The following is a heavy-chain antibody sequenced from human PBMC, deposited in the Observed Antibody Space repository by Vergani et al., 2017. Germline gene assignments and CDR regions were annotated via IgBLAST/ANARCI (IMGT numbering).Heavy chain of an antibody. J-gene: IGHJ5*02. CDR1: GGTFSSYA. CDR2: IIPLFGTA. V-gene: IGHV1-69*18. Sequence: QVQLVQSGAEVKKPGSSVKVSCKASGGTFSSYAISWVRQAPGPGLEWMGRIIPLFGTATYAQKFQGRVTITADESTSTAYMELSSLRSEDTAVYYCARAQHYYDSSGYYYGRWFDPWGQGTLVTVSS. CDR3: ARAQHYYDSSGYYYGRWFDP. D-gene: IGHD3-22*01.